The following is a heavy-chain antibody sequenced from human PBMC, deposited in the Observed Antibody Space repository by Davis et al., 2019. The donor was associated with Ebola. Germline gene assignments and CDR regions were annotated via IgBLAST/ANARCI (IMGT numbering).Heavy chain of an antibody. V-gene: IGHV4-4*07. CDR3: ARLRNWNDVRLVYFDY. D-gene: IGHD1-1*01. Sequence: PSETLSLTFTVSGGSISSYYCSWIRQPAGKGLEWIGRIYTRWSTNYNPSLKSRVTMSVDTSKNQFSLKLSSVTAADTAVYYCARLRNWNDVRLVYFDYWGQGTLVTVSS. CDR1: GGSISSYY. J-gene: IGHJ4*02. CDR2: IYTRWST.